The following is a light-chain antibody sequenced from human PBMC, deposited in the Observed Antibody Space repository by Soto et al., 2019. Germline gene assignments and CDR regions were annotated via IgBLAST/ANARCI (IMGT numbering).Light chain of an antibody. J-gene: IGKJ4*01. CDR3: QQYNEWLT. Sequence: VVMTQSPATLSVSPGERATLSCRAGQSVSSNLAWYQWKPGQAPRLLIYGASSRATGIPARFSGSGSGTEFTLTISSLQSEDFAVYYCQQYNEWLTFGGGTKVDIK. V-gene: IGKV3-15*01. CDR2: GAS. CDR1: QSVSSN.